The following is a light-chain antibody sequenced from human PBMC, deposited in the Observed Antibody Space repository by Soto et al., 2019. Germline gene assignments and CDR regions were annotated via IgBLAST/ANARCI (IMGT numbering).Light chain of an antibody. Sequence: DIVMTQTPLSLPVTPGEPASISCRSSQSLLDSDDGNTYLDWYLQKPGQSPQLLIYGASSRATGIPDRFSGSGSGTDFTLTISRLEPEDFAVYYCQQYGSSRTWTFGQGTKVEIK. CDR1: QSLLDSDDGNTY. CDR2: GAS. V-gene: IGKV2-40*01. CDR3: QQYGSSRTWT. J-gene: IGKJ1*01.